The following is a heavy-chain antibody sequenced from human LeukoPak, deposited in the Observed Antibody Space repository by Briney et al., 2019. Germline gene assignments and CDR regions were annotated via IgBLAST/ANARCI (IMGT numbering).Heavy chain of an antibody. CDR1: GGTISSYY. CDR3: ARWHSSGWAFDY. Sequence: SETLSLTCTVPGGTISSYYWNWIRQPPGKGLEWIGYIHYSGSTKYNPSLKSRVTISVDTSKNQFSLKLSSVTAADTAVYYCARWHSSGWAFDYWGQGTLVTVSS. J-gene: IGHJ4*02. D-gene: IGHD6-19*01. V-gene: IGHV4-59*08. CDR2: IHYSGST.